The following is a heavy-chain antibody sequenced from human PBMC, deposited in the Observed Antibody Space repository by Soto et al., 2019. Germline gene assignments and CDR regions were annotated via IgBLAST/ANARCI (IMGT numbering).Heavy chain of an antibody. J-gene: IGHJ4*02. D-gene: IGHD5-12*01. CDR3: ARGGYDAEIDY. V-gene: IGHV3-33*01. CDR1: GFTFSSYG. CDR2: IWYDGSNK. Sequence: VQLVESGGGVVQPGRSLRLSCAASGFTFSSYGMHWVRQAPGKGLEWVAVIWYDGSNKYYADSVKGRFTISRDNSKNTLYLQMNSLRAEDTAVYYCARGGYDAEIDYWGQGTLVTVSS.